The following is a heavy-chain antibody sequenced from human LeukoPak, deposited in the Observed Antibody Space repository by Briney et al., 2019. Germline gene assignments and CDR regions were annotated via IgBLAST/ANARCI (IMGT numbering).Heavy chain of an antibody. CDR2: ISAYNGNT. J-gene: IGHJ4*02. D-gene: IGHD3-22*01. Sequence: ASVKVSCKASGYTFTSYGISWVRQAPGQGLEWMGWISAYNGNTNYAQKLQGRVTMTTDTSTSTAYMELRSLRSEDTAVYYCARDFGIYYDSSGYRTTDYWGQGTLVTVSS. V-gene: IGHV1-18*01. CDR1: GYTFTSYG. CDR3: ARDFGIYYDSSGYRTTDY.